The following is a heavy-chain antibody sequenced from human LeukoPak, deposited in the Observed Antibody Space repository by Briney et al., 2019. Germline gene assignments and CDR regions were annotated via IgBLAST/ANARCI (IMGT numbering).Heavy chain of an antibody. V-gene: IGHV4-59*01. CDR3: ARGGNLGRSSDY. CDR1: GGSISSYY. J-gene: IGHJ4*02. Sequence: TSETLSLTCTVSGGSISSYYWSWIRQPPGKGLEWIGYIYFTGTTNYNPSLKSRVSISVDTSKNQFSLKLSSVTAADTAVYYCARGGNLGRSSDYWGQGTLVTVSS. D-gene: IGHD4-23*01. CDR2: IYFTGTT.